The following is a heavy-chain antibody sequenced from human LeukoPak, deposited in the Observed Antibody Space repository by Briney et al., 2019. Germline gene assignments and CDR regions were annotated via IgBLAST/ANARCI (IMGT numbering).Heavy chain of an antibody. Sequence: PGGSLRLSCAASGFTFSRSSMNWVRQAPGKGLEWVSSITTSSSYIYYADSVKGRFTISRDNAKNSLYLQMDSLRGEDTAVYYCARSLGGSSNDSSGPLGYYFDYWGQGTLVTVSS. CDR2: ITTSSSYI. V-gene: IGHV3-21*01. J-gene: IGHJ4*02. CDR1: GFTFSRSS. CDR3: ARSLGGSSNDSSGPLGYYFDY. D-gene: IGHD3-22*01.